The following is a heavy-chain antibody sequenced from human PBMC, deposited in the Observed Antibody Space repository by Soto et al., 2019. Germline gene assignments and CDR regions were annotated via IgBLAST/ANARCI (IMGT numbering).Heavy chain of an antibody. D-gene: IGHD3-16*01. CDR1: GYIFTSYG. Sequence: QVQLVQSGXXXXNXXXXVKXSXKTSGYIFTSYGIGWARXAPGQGLEWMGWINTYNGKTNYAQNLQGRVTLTTDTSTSTAYMELRSLRSNDTAIYYCAMVDVYVTPSPQDVWGQGTTVTVSS. V-gene: IGHV1-18*01. J-gene: IGHJ6*02. CDR2: INTYNGKT. CDR3: AMVDVYVTPSPQDV.